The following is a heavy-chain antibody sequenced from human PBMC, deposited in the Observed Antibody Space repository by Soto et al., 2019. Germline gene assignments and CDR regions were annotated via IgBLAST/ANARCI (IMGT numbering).Heavy chain of an antibody. CDR2: INPNSGGT. Sequence: ASVKVSCKASGYTFTGYYMHWVGQAPGQGLEWMGWINPNSGGTNYAQKFQGRVTMTRDTSISTAYMELSRLRSDDTAVYYCARVGRDFYDILTGPRYDYYGMDVLAQRTTVTVSS. CDR3: ARVGRDFYDILTGPRYDYYGMDV. V-gene: IGHV1-2*02. J-gene: IGHJ6*02. CDR1: GYTFTGYY. D-gene: IGHD3-9*01.